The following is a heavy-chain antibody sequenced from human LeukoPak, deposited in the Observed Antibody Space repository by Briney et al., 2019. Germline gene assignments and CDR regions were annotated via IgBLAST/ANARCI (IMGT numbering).Heavy chain of an antibody. D-gene: IGHD4-17*01. J-gene: IGHJ4*02. CDR3: ASDTYGDYKN. CDR1: GYTFVSYL. Sequence: ASVKVSCKASGYTFVSYLIHWVREAPGQGLEWMGIISPNDGNTQYAPKFRGRVTMTRDISTTTAYMELSSLISGDTAVYYCASDTYGDYKNWGQGTLVTVSS. V-gene: IGHV1-46*01. CDR2: ISPNDGNT.